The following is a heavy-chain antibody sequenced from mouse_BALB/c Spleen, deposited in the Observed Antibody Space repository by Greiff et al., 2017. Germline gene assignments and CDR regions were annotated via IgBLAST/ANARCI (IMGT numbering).Heavy chain of an antibody. Sequence: VQLQQSGTVLARPGASVKMSCKASGYSFTSYWMHWVKQRPGQGLEWIGAIYPGNSDTSSNQKFKGKAKLTAVTSASTAYMELSSLTNEDSAVYYCTRVYDGYYGWYFDVWGAGTTVTVSS. CDR3: TRVYDGYYGWYFDV. CDR1: GYSFTSYW. J-gene: IGHJ1*01. CDR2: IYPGNSDT. D-gene: IGHD2-3*01. V-gene: IGHV1-5*01.